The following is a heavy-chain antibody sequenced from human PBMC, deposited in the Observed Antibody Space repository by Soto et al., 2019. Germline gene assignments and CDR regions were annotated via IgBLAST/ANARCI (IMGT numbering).Heavy chain of an antibody. Sequence: PGGSLRLSCTASGFTFGDYAMSWFRQAPGKGLEWVGRIKSKGHGGTTDFAAPVRGRFAISRDDSRNLVYMQMNSLNTEDTAVYYCTTDSYTSVIVVRFDYWGHGTLVTVSS. J-gene: IGHJ4*01. CDR3: TTDSYTSVIVVRFDY. V-gene: IGHV3-15*05. CDR1: GFTFGDYA. CDR2: IKSKGHGGTT. D-gene: IGHD3-22*01.